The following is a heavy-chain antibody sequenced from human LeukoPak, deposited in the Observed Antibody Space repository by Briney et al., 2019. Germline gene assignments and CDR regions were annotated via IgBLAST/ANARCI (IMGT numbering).Heavy chain of an antibody. V-gene: IGHV3-23*01. CDR2: ISGSGLST. Sequence: GGSLRLSCAASGFTFSSYAMSWVRQAPGKGLDWASAISGSGLSTYYAESVRGRFTTSRDNSKNTLYLQMNSLRAEDTAVYYCAKRADTGTSSSGWYDYWGQGTQVTVSS. CDR3: AKRADTGTSSSGWYDY. J-gene: IGHJ4*02. D-gene: IGHD6-19*01. CDR1: GFTFSSYA.